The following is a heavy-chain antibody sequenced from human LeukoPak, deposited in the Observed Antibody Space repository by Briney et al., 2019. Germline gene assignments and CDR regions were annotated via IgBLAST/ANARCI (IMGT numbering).Heavy chain of an antibody. V-gene: IGHV5-51*01. CDR1: GDSFTSYW. Sequence: LGESLKISCKASGDSFTSYWIAWVRQMPGKGLEWMGIIYAGDSGTRYSLSFQGQVTISVDKSITTAYLQWSSLKASDTAMFYCARRAGYNSGPFDYWGQGTLVTVSS. CDR2: IYAGDSGT. CDR3: ARRAGYNSGPFDY. J-gene: IGHJ4*02. D-gene: IGHD6-19*01.